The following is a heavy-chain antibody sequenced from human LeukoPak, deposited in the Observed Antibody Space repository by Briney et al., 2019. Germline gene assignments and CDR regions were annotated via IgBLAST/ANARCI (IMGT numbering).Heavy chain of an antibody. J-gene: IGHJ4*02. CDR1: GFTFSSYW. CDR3: ARVSGYSSSWYGALDY. CDR2: IKQDGSEK. V-gene: IGHV3-7*01. D-gene: IGHD6-13*01. Sequence: GGSLRLSCAASGFTFSSYWMSWVRQAPGKGLEWVANIKQDGSEKYYVDSVKGRFTISRDNAKNSLYLQMNSLRAEDTAVYYCARVSGYSSSWYGALDYWGQGTLVSVSS.